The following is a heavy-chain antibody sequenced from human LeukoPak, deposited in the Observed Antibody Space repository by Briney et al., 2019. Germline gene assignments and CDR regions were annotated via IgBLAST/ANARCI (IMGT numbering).Heavy chain of an antibody. V-gene: IGHV3-23*01. CDR3: AKTGPYYYGMDV. Sequence: GGSLRPSCAAFGFTFSSNAMSWVRKAPGKGLEWVSAISGSGGSTYYADSVKGRFTIARDNSKNTLYLQMNSLRAEDTAVYYCAKTGPYYYGMDVWGQGTTVTVSS. CDR2: ISGSGGST. D-gene: IGHD1-14*01. CDR1: GFTFSSNA. J-gene: IGHJ6*02.